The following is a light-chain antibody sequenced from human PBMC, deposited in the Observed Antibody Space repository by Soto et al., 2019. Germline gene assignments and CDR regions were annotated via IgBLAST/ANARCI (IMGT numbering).Light chain of an antibody. CDR2: AAS. V-gene: IGKV1-39*01. Sequence: DIQMTQSASSLSASVGDRVTITCRASQSISSNLNWHQQKPGKAPKVLIYAASSLQSGVPSRFSGSESGTEFTLTISRLQPEDFATYYCQQSYSIPYTFGQGTKLEIK. CDR3: QQSYSIPYT. CDR1: QSISSN. J-gene: IGKJ2*01.